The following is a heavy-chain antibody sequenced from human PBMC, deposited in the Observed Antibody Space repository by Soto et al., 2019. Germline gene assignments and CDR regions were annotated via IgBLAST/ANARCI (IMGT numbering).Heavy chain of an antibody. Sequence: SETLSLTCTVSGGSISSGDYYWSWIRQPPGKGLEWIGYIYYSGSTYYNPSLKSRVTISVDTSKNQFSLKLSSVTAADTAVYYCARVLRRVPNGFDPWGQGTLVTVSS. J-gene: IGHJ5*02. CDR2: IYYSGST. CDR1: GGSISSGDYY. V-gene: IGHV4-30-4*01. CDR3: ARVLRRVPNGFDP. D-gene: IGHD3-3*01.